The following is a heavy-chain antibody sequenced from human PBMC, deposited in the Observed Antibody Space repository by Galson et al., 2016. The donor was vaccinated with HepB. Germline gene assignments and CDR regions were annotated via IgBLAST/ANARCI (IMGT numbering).Heavy chain of an antibody. J-gene: IGHJ4*02. Sequence: LSLTCTVSGGSISSGGYYCSWIRQHPRKGLEWIGYIYHSGSTYYNPSLKSRVTISVETSKNQFSLKLSSVTAADTAVYFCSRDRSSGSGSCGYWGQGTLVTVSS. V-gene: IGHV4-31*03. D-gene: IGHD3-10*01. CDR1: GGSISSGGYY. CDR2: IYHSGST. CDR3: SRDRSSGSGSCGY.